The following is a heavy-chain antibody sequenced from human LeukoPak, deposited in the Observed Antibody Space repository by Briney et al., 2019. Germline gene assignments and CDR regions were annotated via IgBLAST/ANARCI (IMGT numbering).Heavy chain of an antibody. V-gene: IGHV1-2*02. J-gene: IGHJ4*02. Sequence: ASVKVSCKASGYTFTSYDINWVRQATGQGLEWMGWINPNTGGTNYAQKFQGRVTMTRDTSISTTYMELSRLRSDDTAVHYCASQPYYFDSSGYYDYWGQGTLVTVSS. D-gene: IGHD3-22*01. CDR3: ASQPYYFDSSGYYDY. CDR2: INPNTGGT. CDR1: GYTFTSYD.